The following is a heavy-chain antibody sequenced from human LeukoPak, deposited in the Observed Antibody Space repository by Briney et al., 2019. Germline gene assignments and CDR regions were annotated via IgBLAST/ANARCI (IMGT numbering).Heavy chain of an antibody. CDR2: ISSSGSTI. CDR3: ARVAWELVGGEGYFDY. Sequence: GGSLRLSCAASGFTFSSYEMNWVRQAPGKGLEWVSYISSSGSTIYYADSVKGRFTISRDNAKNSLYLQKNSLSAEDTAVYYCARVAWELVGGEGYFDYWGQGTLVTVSS. CDR1: GFTFSSYE. V-gene: IGHV3-48*03. J-gene: IGHJ4*02. D-gene: IGHD1-26*01.